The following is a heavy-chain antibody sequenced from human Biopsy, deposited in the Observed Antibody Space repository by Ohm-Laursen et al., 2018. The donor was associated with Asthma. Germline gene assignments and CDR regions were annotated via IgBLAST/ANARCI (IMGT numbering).Heavy chain of an antibody. J-gene: IGHJ5*02. CDR2: IYYSGST. V-gene: IGHV4-31*03. CDR3: ARTTYGDDGFDP. D-gene: IGHD4-17*01. CDR1: GGSINIGDYY. Sequence: SQTLSLTCTVSGGSINIGDYYWSWIRQPPVKGLEWIGYIYYSGSTYYNPSLKSRVSISLDTSKNQFSLSLTSVTAADTAVYYCARTTYGDDGFDPWGQGTLVTVSS.